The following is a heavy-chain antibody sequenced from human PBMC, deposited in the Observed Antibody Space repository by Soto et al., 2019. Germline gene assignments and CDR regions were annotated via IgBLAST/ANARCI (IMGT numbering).Heavy chain of an antibody. Sequence: PSETLSLTCTVSGGSISSYYWSWIRQPPGKGLEWIGYIYYSGSTNYNPSLKSRVTISVDTSKNQFSLKLSSVTAADTAVYYCARGSRDGYSDNWFDPWGQGTLVTVSS. J-gene: IGHJ5*02. CDR3: ARGSRDGYSDNWFDP. CDR2: IYYSGST. CDR1: GGSISSYY. V-gene: IGHV4-59*08. D-gene: IGHD2-15*01.